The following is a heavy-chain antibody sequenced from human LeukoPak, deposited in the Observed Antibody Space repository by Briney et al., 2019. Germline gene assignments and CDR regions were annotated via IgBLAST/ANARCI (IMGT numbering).Heavy chain of an antibody. V-gene: IGHV3-23*01. CDR3: AKAPIQYCSGASCYPFDY. CDR1: GFTFSNYA. D-gene: IGHD2-15*01. CDR2: ITSDGSAT. Sequence: GASLRLSCAAFGFTFSNYAMGWVRQTPGKGLECISLITSDGSATYYVDSVKGRFTISRDNSDNTMYLQMSSLRADDTAVYYCAKAPIQYCSGASCYPFDYWGQGTLVTVSS. J-gene: IGHJ4*02.